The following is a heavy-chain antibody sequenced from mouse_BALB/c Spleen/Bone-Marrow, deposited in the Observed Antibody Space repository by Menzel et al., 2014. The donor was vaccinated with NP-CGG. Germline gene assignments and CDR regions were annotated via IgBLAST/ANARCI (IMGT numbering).Heavy chain of an antibody. V-gene: IGHV2-6-7*01. CDR3: AREGNYFDY. J-gene: IGHJ2*01. Sequence: QVQLQQSGPGLVAPSQSLSITCTVSGFSLTVYGVNWVRQPPGKGLEWLGMIWGDGITDYNSAFKSRLSISKDDSKSQVFLKMDSLQTDDTAKYYCAREGNYFDYWGQGTTLTVSS. CDR1: GFSLTVYG. CDR2: IWGDGIT.